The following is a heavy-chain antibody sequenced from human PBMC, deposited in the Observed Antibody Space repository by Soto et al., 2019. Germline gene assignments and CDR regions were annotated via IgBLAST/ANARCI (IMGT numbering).Heavy chain of an antibody. CDR1: GFTFSSYA. D-gene: IGHD6-13*01. CDR3: ARRGPGTYFDY. J-gene: IGHJ4*02. V-gene: IGHV3-23*01. CDR2: ISGSGGST. Sequence: GGSLRLSCAASGFTFSSYAMSWVRQAPGKGLEWVSVISGSGGSTYYTDSVKGRFTISRDNSKNTLYLQMNSLRAEDTAGYYCARRGPGTYFDYWGQGTLVTVSS.